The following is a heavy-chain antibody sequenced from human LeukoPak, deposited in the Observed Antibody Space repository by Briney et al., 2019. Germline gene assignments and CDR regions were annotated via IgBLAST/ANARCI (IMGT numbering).Heavy chain of an antibody. CDR1: GGSITSYY. V-gene: IGHV4-59*12. CDR2: VYDSGST. J-gene: IGHJ5*02. Sequence: SGPTLVNPSATLSLTCTVSGGSITSYYWSWIRQPPGKGLEWIGYVYDSGSTNYNPSLKSRVTMSVDTSKNQFSLNLSSVTAADTAVYYCARDRPADSPYNWFDPWGQGTLVTVSS. D-gene: IGHD2-2*01. CDR3: ARDRPADSPYNWFDP.